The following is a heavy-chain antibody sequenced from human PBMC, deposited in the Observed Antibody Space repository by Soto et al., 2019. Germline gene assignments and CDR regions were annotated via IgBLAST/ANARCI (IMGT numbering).Heavy chain of an antibody. CDR3: AKDRGGYCSSTGCYNWFDP. J-gene: IGHJ5*02. Sequence: GGSLRLSCAASGFTFSSYAMSWVRQAPGKGLEWVSAISGSGGSTYYADSVKGRFTISRDNSKNTLYLQMNSLRAEDTAVYYCAKDRGGYCSSTGCYNWFDPWGQGTLVTVSS. CDR2: ISGSGGST. CDR1: GFTFSSYA. D-gene: IGHD2-2*03. V-gene: IGHV3-23*01.